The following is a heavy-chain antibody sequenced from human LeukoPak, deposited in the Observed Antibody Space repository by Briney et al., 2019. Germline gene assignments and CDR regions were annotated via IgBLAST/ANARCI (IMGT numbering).Heavy chain of an antibody. CDR3: AKVPNCSGGSCYYHSTGYFDY. CDR1: GFTFSSYA. J-gene: IGHJ4*02. D-gene: IGHD2-15*01. CDR2: ISGSGGST. V-gene: IGHV3-23*01. Sequence: GGSLRLSCAASGFTFSSYAMNWVRQAPGRGLQWVSAISGSGGSTYYADSVKGRFTISRDNSKNTLYLQMNSLRAEDTAVYYCAKVPNCSGGSCYYHSTGYFDYWGQGTLVTVSS.